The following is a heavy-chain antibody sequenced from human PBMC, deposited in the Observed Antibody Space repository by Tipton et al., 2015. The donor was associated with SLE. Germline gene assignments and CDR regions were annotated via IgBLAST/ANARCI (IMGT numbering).Heavy chain of an antibody. Sequence: SLRLSCAASGFTFSSYAMHWVRQAPGKGLEWVAVISYDGSNKYYADSVKGRFTISRDNSKNTLYLQMNSLRAEDTAVYYCARGAGGAFAFDIWGQGTMVTVSS. CDR3: ARGAGGAFAFDI. J-gene: IGHJ3*02. CDR2: ISYDGSNK. V-gene: IGHV3-30*04. D-gene: IGHD3-10*01. CDR1: GFTFSSYA.